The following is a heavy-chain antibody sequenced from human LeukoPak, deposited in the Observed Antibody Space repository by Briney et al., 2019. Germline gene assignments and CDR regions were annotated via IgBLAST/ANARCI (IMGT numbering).Heavy chain of an antibody. D-gene: IGHD3-22*01. CDR3: ARTDPMYYYDSSGYYP. V-gene: IGHV1-18*01. J-gene: IGHJ5*02. CDR2: ISAYNGNT. Sequence: GASVKVSCKASGGTFSSYGISWVRQAPGQGLEWMGWISAYNGNTNYAQKFQGRVTMTTDTSTSTAYMELRSLRSDDTAVYYCARTDPMYYYDSSGYYPWGQGTLVTVSS. CDR1: GGTFSSYG.